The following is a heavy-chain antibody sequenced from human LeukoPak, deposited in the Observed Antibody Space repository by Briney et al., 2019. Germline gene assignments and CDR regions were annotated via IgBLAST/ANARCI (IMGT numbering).Heavy chain of an antibody. V-gene: IGHV1-18*01. CDR2: ISAYNGNT. CDR3: ARIYNLGYCSGGSCYSYNWFDP. Sequence: ASVKVSCKASGYTFTSYGISWVRQAPGQGLEWMGWISAYNGNTNYAQKLQGRVTMTTDTSTSTAYMELRSLRSDDTAVYYCARIYNLGYCSGGSCYSYNWFDPWGQGTLVTVSS. CDR1: GYTFTSYG. J-gene: IGHJ5*02. D-gene: IGHD2-15*01.